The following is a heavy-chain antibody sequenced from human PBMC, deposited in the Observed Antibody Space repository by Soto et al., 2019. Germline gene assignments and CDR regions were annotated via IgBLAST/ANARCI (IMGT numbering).Heavy chain of an antibody. Sequence: QLQLQESGPGLVKPSETLSLTCTVSGGSISSSSYYWGWIRQPPGKGLEWIGSIYYSGSTYYNPSLKSRVTISVDTSKNQFSLKLSSVTAAYTAVYYFARSLITMVPDADWGQGTLVTVSS. CDR1: GGSISSSSYY. V-gene: IGHV4-39*01. CDR2: IYYSGST. J-gene: IGHJ4*02. CDR3: ARSLITMVPDAD. D-gene: IGHD3-10*01.